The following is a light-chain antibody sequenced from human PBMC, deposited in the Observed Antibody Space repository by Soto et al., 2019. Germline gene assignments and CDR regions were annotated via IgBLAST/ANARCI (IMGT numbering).Light chain of an antibody. J-gene: IGKJ1*01. CDR1: QSVDSAY. V-gene: IGKV3-20*01. CDR3: QQYGSSPWT. Sequence: ESVLTQSPGTLSVSPGERVTLSCRASQSVDSAYLAWYQQKPGQAPRLLIYDASSRATGIPDRFSGRGSGTDFTLTISRLEPEDFAVYYCQQYGSSPWTFGQGIKVEIK. CDR2: DAS.